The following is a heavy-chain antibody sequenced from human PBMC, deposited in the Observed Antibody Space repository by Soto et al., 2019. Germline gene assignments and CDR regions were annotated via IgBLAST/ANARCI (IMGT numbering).Heavy chain of an antibody. V-gene: IGHV4-59*08. Sequence: SDTWSVGGGSSGGYYWSRIMQTPGKGLEWIGFIYYSGSTNYNPSLRSRVTISVDTSKNQFSLKLRSVTAADTAVYYCASMGYHYGSGSYPLDYWGQGTLVTVSS. D-gene: IGHD3-10*01. CDR3: ASMGYHYGSGSYPLDY. J-gene: IGHJ4*02. CDR1: GGSSGGYY. CDR2: IYYSGST.